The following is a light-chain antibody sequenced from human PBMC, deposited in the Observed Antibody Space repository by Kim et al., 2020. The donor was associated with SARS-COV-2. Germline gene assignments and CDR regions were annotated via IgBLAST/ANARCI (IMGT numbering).Light chain of an antibody. Sequence: AQTARIACTGDSLGDKYACRYQQQAGQPAVLVIYQDSKRTPGLPARFTASNSGTTATLTIGGGQDMDEADHYCQGWGGSTADFGSGTKLTVL. CDR3: QGWGGSTAD. V-gene: IGLV3-1*01. J-gene: IGLJ1*01. CDR1: SLGDKY. CDR2: QDS.